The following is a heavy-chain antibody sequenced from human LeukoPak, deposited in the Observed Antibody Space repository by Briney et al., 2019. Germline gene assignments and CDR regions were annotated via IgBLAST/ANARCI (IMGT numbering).Heavy chain of an antibody. J-gene: IGHJ5*02. CDR1: GFTFSSYA. Sequence: PGGSLRLSCAASGFTFSSYAMSWARQAPGKGLEWVSGISGSGDNTYYADSVKGRFTISRDNSKNTLYLQMNSLRADDTAVYYCAKGGLVHRFDPWGQGTLVTVSS. CDR3: AKGGLVHRFDP. CDR2: ISGSGDNT. V-gene: IGHV3-23*01.